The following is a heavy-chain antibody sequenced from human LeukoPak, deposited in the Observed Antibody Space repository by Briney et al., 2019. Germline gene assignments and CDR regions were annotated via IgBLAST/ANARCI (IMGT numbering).Heavy chain of an antibody. CDR3: ARDYSGSPYYGMDV. Sequence: PGGSLRLSCAASGFTFSSYSMNWVRQAPGKGLEWVSSISSSSSYIYYADSVKGRFTISRDNAKNSLYLQMNSLRAEDTAVYYCARDYSGSPYYGMDVWGQGTTVTVSS. D-gene: IGHD1-26*01. CDR2: ISSSSSYI. V-gene: IGHV3-21*01. J-gene: IGHJ6*02. CDR1: GFTFSSYS.